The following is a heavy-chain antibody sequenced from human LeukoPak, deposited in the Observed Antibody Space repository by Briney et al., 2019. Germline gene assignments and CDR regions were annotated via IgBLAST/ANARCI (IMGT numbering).Heavy chain of an antibody. CDR1: GFTVHNNY. J-gene: IGHJ4*02. CDR2: ISSSSSYI. CDR3: ARGPLGLGLSQMVRGVIITGYFDY. D-gene: IGHD3-10*01. V-gene: IGHV3-21*01. Sequence: GGSLRLSCAASGFTVHNNYMSWVRQAPGKGLEWVSSISSSSSYIYYADSVKGRFTISRDNAKNSLYLQMNSLRAEDTAVYYCARGPLGLGLSQMVRGVIITGYFDYWGQGTLVTVSS.